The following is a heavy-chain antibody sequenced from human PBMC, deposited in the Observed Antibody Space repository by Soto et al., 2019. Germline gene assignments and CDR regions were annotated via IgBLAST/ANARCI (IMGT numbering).Heavy chain of an antibody. Sequence: QVQLVQSGAEVKKPGSSVKVSCKASGGTFSSYAISWVRQAPGLGLEWMGGIIPIFGTATYAQKFQGRVTITADESTSTADMELSSLRSEDTGVYYCARMEITTVTYYYGMDVWGQGTTVTVSS. CDR1: GGTFSSYA. D-gene: IGHD4-4*01. V-gene: IGHV1-69*01. CDR2: IIPIFGTA. CDR3: ARMEITTVTYYYGMDV. J-gene: IGHJ6*02.